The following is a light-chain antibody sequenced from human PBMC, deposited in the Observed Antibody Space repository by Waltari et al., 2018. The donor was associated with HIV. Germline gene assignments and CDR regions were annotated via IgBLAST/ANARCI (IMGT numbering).Light chain of an antibody. V-gene: IGLV2-23*02. J-gene: IGLJ2*01. CDR3: CAYTGSTTYVI. Sequence: QSALTQPASVSGSPGQSITISCTGTSSDVGGYNLVSWYQQHPGKAPKLMIYEVSKRPSGVSNRFSGSKSGNTASLPISGLHAEDEADYYCCAYTGSTTYVIFGGGTKLTVL. CDR2: EVS. CDR1: SSDVGGYNL.